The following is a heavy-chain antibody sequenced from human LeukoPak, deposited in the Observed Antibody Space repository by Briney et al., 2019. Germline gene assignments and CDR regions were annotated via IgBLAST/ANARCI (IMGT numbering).Heavy chain of an antibody. D-gene: IGHD5-18*01. CDR2: IYYSGST. V-gene: IGHV4-30-4*01. CDR3: ARSSVLDTAMVGYFDL. CDR1: GGSISSGDYY. Sequence: PSQTLSLTCTVSGGSISSGDYYWSWIRQPPGKGLEWIGYIYYSGSTYYNPSLKSRVTISVDTSKNQFSLKLSPVTAADTAVYYCARSSVLDTAMVGYFDLWGRGTLVTVSS. J-gene: IGHJ2*01.